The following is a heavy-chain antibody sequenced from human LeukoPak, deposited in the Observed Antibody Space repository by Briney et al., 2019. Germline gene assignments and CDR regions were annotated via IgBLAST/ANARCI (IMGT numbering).Heavy chain of an antibody. CDR1: GGSISSSSYY. CDR2: IYYSGST. J-gene: IGHJ6*02. D-gene: IGHD5-18*01. CDR3: ARDRFIYSYGPDLGYYYYGMDV. Sequence: SETLSLTCTVSGGSISSSSYYWGWIRQPPGKGLEWIGSIYYSGSTYYNPSLKSRVTISVDTSKNQFSLKLSSVTAADTAVYYCARDRFIYSYGPDLGYYYYGMDVWGQGTTVTVSS. V-gene: IGHV4-39*07.